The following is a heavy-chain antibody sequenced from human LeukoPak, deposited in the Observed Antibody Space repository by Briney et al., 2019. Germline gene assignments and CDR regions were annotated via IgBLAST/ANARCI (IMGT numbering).Heavy chain of an antibody. D-gene: IGHD3-10*01. CDR2: IYTSGST. J-gene: IGHJ4*02. CDR3: ARDYYGSPGF. CDR1: GGSISSDSNY. Sequence: SGTLSLTCTVSGGSISSDSNYWSWIRQPAGKGLEWIGRIYTSGSTNYNPSLKSRVTISVDTSKNQFSLKLSSVTAADTAVYYCARDYYGSPGFWGQGTLVTVSS. V-gene: IGHV4-61*02.